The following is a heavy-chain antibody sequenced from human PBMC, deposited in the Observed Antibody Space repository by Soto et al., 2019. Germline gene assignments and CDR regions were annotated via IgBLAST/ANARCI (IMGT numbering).Heavy chain of an antibody. D-gene: IGHD2-2*01. CDR1: GFTVNNNY. CDR2: LYSGGGGA. CDR3: ARARYYGSSAGMDV. Sequence: GGSLRLSCAASGFTVNNNYMSWVRQAPGKGLEWVSVLYSGGGGASYADSVKGRFTVSRDNSKNTLSLQMNSLRAEDTAVYYCARARYYGSSAGMDVWGQGTTVTVSS. J-gene: IGHJ6*02. V-gene: IGHV3-53*01.